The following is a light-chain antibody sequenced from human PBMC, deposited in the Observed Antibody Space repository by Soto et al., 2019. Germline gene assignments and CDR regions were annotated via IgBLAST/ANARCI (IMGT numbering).Light chain of an antibody. CDR3: QQYNNWWT. CDR2: GAS. J-gene: IGKJ1*01. Sequence: EIVMTQSPASRSGSPLEVATRSFRASQSVSSNLAWYQQKPGQAPRLLIYGASTRATGIPARFSGSGSGTEFTLTISSLQSEDFAVYYCQQYNNWWTFGQRTKVDI. CDR1: QSVSSN. V-gene: IGKV3-15*01.